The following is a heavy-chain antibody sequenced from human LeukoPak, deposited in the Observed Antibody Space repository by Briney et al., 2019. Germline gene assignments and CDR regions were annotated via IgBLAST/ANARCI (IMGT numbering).Heavy chain of an antibody. J-gene: IGHJ1*01. CDR3: ARSSGYYHAEYFLH. Sequence: GGSLRLSCAASGFTFSGYWMSWVRQAPGKGLEWVANIKQDGSEEYYVDSVKGRFTISRDNARNSLYLQMNSLRAEDTAVYYCARSSGYYHAEYFLHWGQGTLVTVSS. V-gene: IGHV3-7*01. D-gene: IGHD3-10*01. CDR1: GFTFSGYW. CDR2: IKQDGSEE.